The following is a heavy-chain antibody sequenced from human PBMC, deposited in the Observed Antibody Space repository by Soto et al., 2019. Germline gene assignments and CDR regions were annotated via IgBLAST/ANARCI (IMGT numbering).Heavy chain of an antibody. CDR3: AIGPGRYYYGMDV. Sequence: GGSLRHSCAASGFTFSSYGMHWVRQAPGKGLEWVAVIWYDGSNKYYADSVKGRFTISRDNSKNTLYLQMNSLRAEDTAVYYCAIGPGRYYYGMDVWGQGTTVTVSS. CDR1: GFTFSSYG. V-gene: IGHV3-33*01. J-gene: IGHJ6*02. CDR2: IWYDGSNK.